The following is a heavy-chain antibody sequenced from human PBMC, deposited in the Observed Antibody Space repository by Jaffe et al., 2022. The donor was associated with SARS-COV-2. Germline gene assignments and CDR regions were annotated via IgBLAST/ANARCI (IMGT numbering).Heavy chain of an antibody. Sequence: EVQLVESGGGLVQPGGSLRLSCAASGLSFISHAMNWVRQAPGKGLEWVSSISGSGDYTYYADSVKGRFTISRDNSRNTLSLQMNSLRAEDTAVYYCAKADCDSGVCRLMDYWGQGTLVTVSS. V-gene: IGHV3-23*04. CDR2: ISGSGDYT. CDR1: GLSFISHA. J-gene: IGHJ4*02. CDR3: AKADCDSGVCRLMDY. D-gene: IGHD3-22*01.